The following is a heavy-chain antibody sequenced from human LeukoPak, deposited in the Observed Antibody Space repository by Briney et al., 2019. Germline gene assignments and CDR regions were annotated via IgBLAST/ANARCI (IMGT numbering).Heavy chain of an antibody. D-gene: IGHD2-2*01. Sequence: PGGSLRLSCAASGFTFSSYWMSWVRQAPGKGLEWVANIKQDGSEKYYVDSVKGRFTISRDSAKNSLYLQMNSLRAEDTAVYYCAPDPSIVVVPAAKFDPWGQGTLVTVSS. CDR3: APDPSIVVVPAAKFDP. V-gene: IGHV3-7*01. J-gene: IGHJ5*02. CDR1: GFTFSSYW. CDR2: IKQDGSEK.